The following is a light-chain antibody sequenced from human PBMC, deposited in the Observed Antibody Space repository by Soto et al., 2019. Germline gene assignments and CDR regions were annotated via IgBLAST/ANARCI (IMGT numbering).Light chain of an antibody. V-gene: IGKV1-9*01. J-gene: IGKJ4*01. CDR2: AAS. CDR3: QQLNSYPRLT. Sequence: IPLTQSPSSLSASVGDRVTITCRASQGISSYLAWYQQKPGKARKLLVYAASTLQSGVPSRFSGSGSGTDFTLTISSLQPEDFATYDCQQLNSYPRLTFGGGTKVEIK. CDR1: QGISSY.